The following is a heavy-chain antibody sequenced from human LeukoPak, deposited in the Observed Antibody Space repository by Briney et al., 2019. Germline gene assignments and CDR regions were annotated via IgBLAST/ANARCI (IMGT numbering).Heavy chain of an antibody. Sequence: GSSVKVSCKASGGTFSSYAISWVRQAPGQGLEWMGGIIPIFGTANYAQKFQGRVTITADESTSTAYMELSSLRSEDTAVYHCAREGAPLGLRLGEFYYWGQGTLVTVSS. CDR2: IIPIFGTA. V-gene: IGHV1-69*01. CDR1: GGTFSSYA. J-gene: IGHJ4*02. D-gene: IGHD3-16*01. CDR3: AREGAPLGLRLGEFYY.